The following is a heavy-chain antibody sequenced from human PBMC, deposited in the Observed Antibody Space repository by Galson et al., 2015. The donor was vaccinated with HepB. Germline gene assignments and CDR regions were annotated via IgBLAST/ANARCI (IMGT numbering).Heavy chain of an antibody. J-gene: IGHJ4*02. CDR1: GFTFSSYW. Sequence: SLRLSCAASGFTFSSYWMSWVRQAPGKGLKWVANIKQDGSEKYYVDSVKGRFTISRDNAKNSLYLQMNSLRAEDTAVYYCAREKGIVGATGGFDYWGQGTLVTVSS. V-gene: IGHV3-7*03. D-gene: IGHD1-26*01. CDR3: AREKGIVGATGGFDY. CDR2: IKQDGSEK.